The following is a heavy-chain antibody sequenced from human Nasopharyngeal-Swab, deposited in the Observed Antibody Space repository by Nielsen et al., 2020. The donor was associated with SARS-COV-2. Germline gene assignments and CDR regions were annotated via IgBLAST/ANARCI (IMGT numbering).Heavy chain of an antibody. Sequence: KVSCKGSGYSFTSYWIGWVRQMPGKGLEWMGIIYPGDSDTRYSSSFQGQVTISADKSISTAYLQWSSLKASDTAMYYCARPNYDRDGYNYDAFDIWGQGTMVTVSS. J-gene: IGHJ3*02. D-gene: IGHD5-24*01. CDR1: GYSFTSYW. CDR3: ARPNYDRDGYNYDAFDI. V-gene: IGHV5-51*01. CDR2: IYPGDSDT.